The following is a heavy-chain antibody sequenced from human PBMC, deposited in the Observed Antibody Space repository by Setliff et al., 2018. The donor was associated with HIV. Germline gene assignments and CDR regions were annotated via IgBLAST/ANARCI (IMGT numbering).Heavy chain of an antibody. CDR1: GFTFSAYW. V-gene: IGHV3-7*01. J-gene: IGHJ4*02. Sequence: GGSLRLSCAASGFTFSAYWMSWVRQAPGKGLERVANIKPDGSDKCYVDSVKGRFTISRDNAKNSVYLEMNSLRDEDAALYYCARVYTYTYDYWGQGTLVTVSS. CDR2: IKPDGSDK. D-gene: IGHD1-1*01. CDR3: ARVYTYTYDY.